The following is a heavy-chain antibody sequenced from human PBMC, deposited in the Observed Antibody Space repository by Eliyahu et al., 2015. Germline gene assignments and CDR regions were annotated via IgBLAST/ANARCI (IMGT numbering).Heavy chain of an antibody. CDR2: INPSHGDS. CDR3: ARDGLWSNNWFDT. CDR1: GYXFTDYY. Sequence: QVQLVQSGAEVRKPGASVKVSCKASGYXFTDYYIHWVRQAPGQGLEWVGWINPSHGDSNYAQKFQGRVTMTRDTSTSTVHMELNSLRSDDTAVYYCARDGLWSNNWFDTWGQGTVVTVSS. D-gene: IGHD3-3*01. V-gene: IGHV1-2*02. J-gene: IGHJ5*02.